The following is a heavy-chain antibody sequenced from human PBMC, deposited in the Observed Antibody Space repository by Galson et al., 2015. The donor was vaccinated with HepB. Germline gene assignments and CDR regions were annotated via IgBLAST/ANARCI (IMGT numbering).Heavy chain of an antibody. J-gene: IGHJ3*02. CDR2: ISAYNGNT. CDR1: GYTFTSYG. CDR3: ARSGYCSGGSCYHHDAFDI. D-gene: IGHD2-15*01. V-gene: IGHV1-18*04. Sequence: SVKVSCKASGYTFTSYGISWVRQAPGQGLEWMGWISAYNGNTNYAQKLQGRVTMTTDTSTSTAYMELRSLRSDDTAVYCCARSGYCSGGSCYHHDAFDIWGQGTMVTVSS.